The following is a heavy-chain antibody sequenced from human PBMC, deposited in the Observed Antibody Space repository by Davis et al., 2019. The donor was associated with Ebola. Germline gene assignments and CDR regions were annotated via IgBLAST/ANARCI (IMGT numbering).Heavy chain of an antibody. CDR2: ISAYNGNT. D-gene: IGHD4-17*01. CDR3: AREPSGDYFGRKYYYYYGMDV. Sequence: AASVKVSCKASGYTFTSYGISWVRQAPGQGLEWMGWISAYNGNTNYAQKLQGRVTMTTDTSTSTAYMELRSLRSDDTAVYYCAREPSGDYFGRKYYYYYGMDVWGQGTTVTVSS. V-gene: IGHV1-18*01. CDR1: GYTFTSYG. J-gene: IGHJ6*02.